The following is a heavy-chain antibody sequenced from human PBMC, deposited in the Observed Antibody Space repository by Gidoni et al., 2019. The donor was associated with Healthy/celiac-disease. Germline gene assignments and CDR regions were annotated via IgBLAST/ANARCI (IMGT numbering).Heavy chain of an antibody. Sequence: EVQLVESGGGLVQPGGSLLLSCAASGFTFSSYWMSWVRQAPGKGLEWVANIKQDGSEKYYVDSVKGRFTISRDNAKNSLYLQMNSLRAEDTAVYYCYTPGSYVGWFDPWGQGTLVTVSS. CDR1: GFTFSSYW. V-gene: IGHV3-7*05. J-gene: IGHJ5*02. D-gene: IGHD3-16*01. CDR3: YTPGSYVGWFDP. CDR2: IKQDGSEK.